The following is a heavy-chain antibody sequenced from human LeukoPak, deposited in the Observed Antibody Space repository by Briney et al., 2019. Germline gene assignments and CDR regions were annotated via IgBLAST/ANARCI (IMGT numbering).Heavy chain of an antibody. CDR1: GFTFSSYS. J-gene: IGHJ3*01. CDR2: ISGGGSYI. V-gene: IGHV3-21*01. CDR3: ARGLGDYDAFDV. Sequence: GGSLRLSCSVSGFTFSSYSMNWVRQAPGKGLQWVSSISGGGSYIFYADSVEGRFSVSRDNAKNSVFLQMNSLRAEDTAVYYCARGLGDYDAFDVWGHGTRVTVAS. D-gene: IGHD4-17*01.